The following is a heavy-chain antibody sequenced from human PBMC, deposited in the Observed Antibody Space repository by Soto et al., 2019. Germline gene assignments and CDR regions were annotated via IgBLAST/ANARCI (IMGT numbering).Heavy chain of an antibody. CDR1: PHTSTTHH. CDR3: ARDSEDYYGSGSPDY. V-gene: IGHV1-46*01. Sequence: ASVKVSCKEPPHTSTTHHIHSPPHPPAQRLQWMGIINPSGGSTSYAQKFQGRVTMTRDTSTSTVYMELSSLRSEDTAVYYCARDSEDYYGSGSPDYWGQGTLVTVSS. CDR2: INPSGGST. J-gene: IGHJ4*02. D-gene: IGHD3-10*01.